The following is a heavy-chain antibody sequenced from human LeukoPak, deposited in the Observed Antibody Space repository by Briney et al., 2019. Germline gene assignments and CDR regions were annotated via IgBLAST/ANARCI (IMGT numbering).Heavy chain of an antibody. CDR3: ARAREPDGPMTTVTTGYFDL. CDR1: GGTFSSYA. D-gene: IGHD4-17*01. CDR2: LIPIFGTA. J-gene: IGHJ2*01. Sequence: SVKVSCKASGGTFSSYAISWVRQAPGQGLEWMGGLIPIFGTANYAQKFQGRVTITADESTSTAYMELSSLRSEDTAVYYCARAREPDGPMTTVTTGYFDLWGLGTLVTVSS. V-gene: IGHV1-69*13.